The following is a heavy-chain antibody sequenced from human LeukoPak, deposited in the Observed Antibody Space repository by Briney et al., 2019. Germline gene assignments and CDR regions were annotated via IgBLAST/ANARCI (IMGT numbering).Heavy chain of an antibody. V-gene: IGHV3-53*01. J-gene: IGHJ6*02. CDR2: IYSGGST. CDR3: ARGPDSSGWYEDGMDV. CDR1: GFTVSSNY. D-gene: IGHD6-19*01. Sequence: GRSLRLSCAASGFTVSSNYMSWVRQAPGKGLEWVSVIYSGGSTYYADSVKGRFTISRHNSKNTLYLQMNSLRAEDTAVYYCARGPDSSGWYEDGMDVWGQGTTVTVSS.